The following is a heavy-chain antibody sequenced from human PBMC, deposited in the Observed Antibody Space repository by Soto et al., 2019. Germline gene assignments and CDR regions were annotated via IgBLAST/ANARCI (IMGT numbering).Heavy chain of an antibody. J-gene: IGHJ5*02. CDR1: GYSIGSGFY. CDR2: FYHGGST. Sequence: SETLSLTCAVSGYSIGSGFYWDWIRQAPGKGLEWIGSFYHGGSTHYNPSLKSRVTISVDTSKNQLSLRLNSVTAADTAVYCCARADSWFDPWGQGALVTVSS. D-gene: IGHD3-3*01. CDR3: ARADSWFDP. V-gene: IGHV4-38-2*01.